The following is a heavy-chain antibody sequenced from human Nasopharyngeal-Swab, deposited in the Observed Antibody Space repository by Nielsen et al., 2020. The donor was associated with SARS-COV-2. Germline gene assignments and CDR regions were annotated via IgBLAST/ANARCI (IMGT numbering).Heavy chain of an antibody. CDR3: ARRSGWFMDY. CDR1: GGLFNGYH. V-gene: IGHV4-34*01. J-gene: IGHJ4*02. CDR2: INHSGST. D-gene: IGHD6-19*01. Sequence: SETLSLTCGVFGGLFNGYHWSWIRQPPGKGLEWIGEINHSGSTKYNPSLKSRVTISADTSKREFSLKLNSVTAADTAVYYCARRSGWFMDYWGQGTLVTVSS.